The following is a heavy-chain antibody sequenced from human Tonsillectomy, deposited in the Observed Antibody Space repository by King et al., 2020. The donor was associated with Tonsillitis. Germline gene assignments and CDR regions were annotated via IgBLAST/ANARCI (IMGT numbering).Heavy chain of an antibody. J-gene: IGHJ4*02. V-gene: IGHV3-48*03. D-gene: IGHD5-24*01. CDR3: ARGGVEMATIMAY. CDR2: ISSSGSTI. CDR1: GFTFSSYE. Sequence: VQLVESGGGLVQPGGSLRLSCAASGFTFSSYEMNWVRQAPGKGLEWGSYISSSGSTIYYADSLKGRFTISRDNAKNSLYLQMSSLRAEDTAVYYCARGGVEMATIMAYWGQGTLVTVSS.